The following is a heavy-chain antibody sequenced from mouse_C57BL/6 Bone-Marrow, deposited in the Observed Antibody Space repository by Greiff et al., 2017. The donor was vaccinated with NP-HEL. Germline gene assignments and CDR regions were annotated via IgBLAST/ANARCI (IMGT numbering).Heavy chain of an antibody. V-gene: IGHV5-6*01. D-gene: IGHD1-1*01. CDR1: GFTFSSYG. CDR2: ISSGGSYT. CDR3: ARTFTTVVAHYFDY. J-gene: IGHJ2*01. Sequence: EVKVVESGGDLVKPGGSLKLSCAASGFTFSSYGMSWVRQTPDKRLEWVATISSGGSYTYYPDSVKGRFTISRDNAKNTLYLQMSSLKSEDTAMYYCARTFTTVVAHYFDYWGQGTTLTVSS.